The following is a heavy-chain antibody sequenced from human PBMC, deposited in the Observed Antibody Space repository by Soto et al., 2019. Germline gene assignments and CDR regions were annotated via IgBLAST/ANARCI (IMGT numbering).Heavy chain of an antibody. D-gene: IGHD1-26*01. CDR2: IKQDGSEK. V-gene: IGHV3-7*03. CDR1: GFTFSSYW. Sequence: EVQLVESGGGLVQPGGSLRLSCAASGFTFSSYWMSWVRQAPGKGLEWVANIKQDGSEKYYVDSVKGRFTISRDNAKNSLYLKMNSLRAEDTAVYYCARTGYSGSYWGGYWGQGTLVTVSS. J-gene: IGHJ4*02. CDR3: ARTGYSGSYWGGY.